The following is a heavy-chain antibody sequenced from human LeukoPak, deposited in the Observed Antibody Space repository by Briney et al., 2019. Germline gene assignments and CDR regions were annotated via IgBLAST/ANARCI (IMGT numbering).Heavy chain of an antibody. CDR2: IYPGDSDT. CDR1: GYSFTSYW. Sequence: PGESLKISCKGSGYSFTSYWIGWVRQMPGKGLEWMGIIYPGDSDTRYSPSFQGQVTISADKSISTAYLQWSSLKASDTAMYYCARGSITIFGVVIAQYNWFDPWGQGTLVTVSS. D-gene: IGHD3-3*01. J-gene: IGHJ5*02. CDR3: ARGSITIFGVVIAQYNWFDP. V-gene: IGHV5-51*01.